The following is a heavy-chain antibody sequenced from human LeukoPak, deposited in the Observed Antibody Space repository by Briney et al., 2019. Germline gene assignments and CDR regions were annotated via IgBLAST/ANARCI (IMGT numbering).Heavy chain of an antibody. CDR3: ARSDVVVPAAMGDY. D-gene: IGHD2-2*01. CDR1: GYTFTSYG. V-gene: IGHV1-18*04. J-gene: IGHJ4*02. Sequence: ASVKVSCKASGYTFTSYGISWVRQAPGQGLEWMGWISAYNGNTNYAQKLQGRVTMTTDTSTSTAYMGLRSLRSDDTTVYYCARSDVVVPAAMGDYWGQGTLVTVSS. CDR2: ISAYNGNT.